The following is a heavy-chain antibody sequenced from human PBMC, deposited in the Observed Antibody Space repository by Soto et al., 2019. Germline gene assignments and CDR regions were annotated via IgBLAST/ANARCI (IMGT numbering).Heavy chain of an antibody. J-gene: IGHJ6*02. CDR3: ARQGYSSGWYGYYYYYGMDV. Sequence: WETLSLTCTVSGGSISSSSYYWGWIRQPPGKGLEWIGSIYYSGSTYYNPSLKSRVTISVDTSKNQFSLKLSSVTAADTAVYYCARQGYSSGWYGYYYYYGMDVWGQGTTVTVSS. CDR1: GGSISSSSYY. D-gene: IGHD6-19*01. CDR2: IYYSGST. V-gene: IGHV4-39*01.